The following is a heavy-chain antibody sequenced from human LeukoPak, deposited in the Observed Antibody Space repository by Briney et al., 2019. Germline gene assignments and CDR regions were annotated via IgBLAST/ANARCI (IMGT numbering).Heavy chain of an antibody. Sequence: GGSLRLSCAASGFTLSSYELNWVRQAPGRGLEWVSYISASGSTIHYADSVKGRFIISRDNAKKSLYLQMNSLRAEDTAVYRCARVRVLAMHVWGQGTTVIVSS. J-gene: IGHJ6*02. CDR2: ISASGSTI. D-gene: IGHD4-17*01. V-gene: IGHV3-48*03. CDR1: GFTLSSYE. CDR3: ARVRVLAMHV.